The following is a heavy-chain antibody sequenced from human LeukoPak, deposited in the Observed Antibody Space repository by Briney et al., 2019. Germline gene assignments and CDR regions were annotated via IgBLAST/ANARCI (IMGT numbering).Heavy chain of an antibody. CDR2: INANSGDT. V-gene: IGHV1-2*02. CDR1: GHTFTGYY. Sequence: ASVKVSCKASGHTFTGYYMHWVRQAPGQGLEWMGWINANSGDTNYAQKFQGRVTMTRDTSISTAYMELNRLRSDDTAVYYCARAYSSGWYAWFDPWGQGTLVTVSS. CDR3: ARAYSSGWYAWFDP. J-gene: IGHJ5*02. D-gene: IGHD6-19*01.